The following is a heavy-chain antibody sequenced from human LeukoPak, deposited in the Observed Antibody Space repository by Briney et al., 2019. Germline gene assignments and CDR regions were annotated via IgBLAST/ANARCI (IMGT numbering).Heavy chain of an antibody. CDR2: IKHDGSET. CDR1: GFTFSSIW. CDR3: AKGRNDYGDAALNY. Sequence: GGSLRLSCAASGFTFSSIWMSWVRQAPGKGLEWVANIKHDGSETNYVDSVKGRFTISRDNSKNTLYLQMNSLRAEDTAGYYCAKGRNDYGDAALNYWGQGTLVTVSS. J-gene: IGHJ4*02. D-gene: IGHD4-17*01. V-gene: IGHV3-7*05.